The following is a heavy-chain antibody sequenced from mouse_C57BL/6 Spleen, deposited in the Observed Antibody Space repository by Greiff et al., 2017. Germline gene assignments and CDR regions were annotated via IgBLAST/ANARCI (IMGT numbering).Heavy chain of an antibody. V-gene: IGHV1-42*01. J-gene: IGHJ4*01. CDR1: GYSFTGYY. D-gene: IGHD1-1*01. CDR3: ARPYGSSPYYAMDY. CDR2: INPSTGGT. Sequence: VQLQQSGPELVKPGASVKISCKASGYSFTGYYMNWVKQSPEKSLEWIGEINPSTGGTTYNQKFKAKATLTVDKSSSTAYMQLKSLTSEDSAVYYCARPYGSSPYYAMDYWGQGTSVTVSS.